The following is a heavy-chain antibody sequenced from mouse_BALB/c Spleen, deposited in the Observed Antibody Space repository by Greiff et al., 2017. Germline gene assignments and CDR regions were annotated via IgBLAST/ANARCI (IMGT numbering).Heavy chain of an antibody. D-gene: IGHD3-3*01. J-gene: IGHJ3*01. V-gene: IGHV1-82*01. CDR2: IYPGDGDT. CDR3: ARGGDVAY. Sequence: QVQLKQSGPELVKPGASVKISCKASGYAFSSSWMNWVKQRPGQGLEWIGRIYPGDGDTNYNGKFKGKATLTADKSSSTAYMQLSSLTSVDSAVYFCARGGDVAYWGQGTLGTGSA. CDR1: GYAFSSSW.